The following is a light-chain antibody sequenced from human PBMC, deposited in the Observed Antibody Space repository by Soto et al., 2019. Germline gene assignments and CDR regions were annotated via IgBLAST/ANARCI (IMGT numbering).Light chain of an antibody. Sequence: EIVLTQSPGTLSLSPGERVTLSCRASQSVGSSYLAWYQQKPGQAPKLLIYGTSSRATAIPDRFSGSGSGTDFTLTISRLEPEDSAVYYCQQYGSSRWTFGQGTKVEI. CDR3: QQYGSSRWT. CDR2: GTS. CDR1: QSVGSSY. J-gene: IGKJ1*01. V-gene: IGKV3-20*01.